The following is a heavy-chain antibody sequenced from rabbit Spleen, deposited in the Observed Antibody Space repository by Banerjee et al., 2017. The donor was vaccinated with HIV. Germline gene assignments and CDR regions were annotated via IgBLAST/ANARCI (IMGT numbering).Heavy chain of an antibody. D-gene: IGHD1-1*01. CDR3: ASGPNYSGTRLDV. CDR1: GFSFSSGYT. Sequence: QSLEESGGGLVKPGASLTLTCTASGFSFSSGYTMGWVRQAPGKGLEWIGCIHSSSGSTYYASWVNGRFTISKTSSTTVSLQMTSLTAADTATYFCASGPNYSGTRLDVWGPGTLVTVS. V-gene: IGHV1S40*01. CDR2: IHSSSGST. J-gene: IGHJ3*01.